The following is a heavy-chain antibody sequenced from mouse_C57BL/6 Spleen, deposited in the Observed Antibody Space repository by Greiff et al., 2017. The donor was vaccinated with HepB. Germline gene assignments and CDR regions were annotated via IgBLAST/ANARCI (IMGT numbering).Heavy chain of an antibody. CDR3: ARGVRTGTRYFDY. CDR2: ISSGSSTI. D-gene: IGHD4-1*01. CDR1: GFTFSDYG. V-gene: IGHV5-17*01. Sequence: EVKLMESGGGLVKPGGSLKLSCAASGFTFSDYGMHWVRQAPEKGLEWVAYISSGSSTIYYADTVKGRFTISRDNAKNTLFLQMTSLRSEDTAMYYCARGVRTGTRYFDYWGQGTTLTVSS. J-gene: IGHJ2*01.